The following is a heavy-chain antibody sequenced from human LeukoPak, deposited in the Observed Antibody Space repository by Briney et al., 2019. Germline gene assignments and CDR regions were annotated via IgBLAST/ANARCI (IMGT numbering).Heavy chain of an antibody. CDR1: GYTFTGYY. D-gene: IGHD3-22*01. CDR2: INPNSGGT. J-gene: IGHJ4*02. CDR3: ARDHWYGSSGYSLV. V-gene: IGHV1-2*02. Sequence: GASVKVSCKASGYTFTGYYMHWVRQAPGQGLEWMGWINPNSGGTNYAQKFQGRVTMTRDTSISTAYMELSRLRSDDTAVYYCARDHWYGSSGYSLVWGQGTLVTVSS.